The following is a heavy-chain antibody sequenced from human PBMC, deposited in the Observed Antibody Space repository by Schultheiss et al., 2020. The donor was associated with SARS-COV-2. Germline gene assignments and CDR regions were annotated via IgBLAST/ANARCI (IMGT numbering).Heavy chain of an antibody. CDR1: GYTFTSYY. J-gene: IGHJ6*02. V-gene: IGHV1-46*01. CDR3: ARVGRDWLHSGDYYYGMDV. Sequence: GESLKISCKASGYTFTSYYMHWVRQAPGQGLEWMGIINPSGGSTSYAQKFQGRVTMTRDTSTSTVYMELSSLRSEDTAVYYCARVGRDWLHSGDYYYGMDVWGQGTTVTVSS. D-gene: IGHD3/OR15-3a*01. CDR2: INPSGGST.